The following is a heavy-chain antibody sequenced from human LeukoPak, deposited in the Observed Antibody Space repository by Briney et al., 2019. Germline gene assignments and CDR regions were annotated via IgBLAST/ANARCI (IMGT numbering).Heavy chain of an antibody. CDR1: GFTFSSYA. V-gene: IGHV3-23*01. D-gene: IGHD3-22*01. Sequence: PGGSLRLSCEASGFTFSSYAMSWVRQAPGKGLEWVSAISGSGGGTHHADSVKGRFTVSRDNSKNTLYPQMNSLRAEDTAVYYCAKATYYYDTNGSLGYWGQGNLVTVSS. CDR3: AKATYYYDTNGSLGY. CDR2: ISGSGGGT. J-gene: IGHJ4*02.